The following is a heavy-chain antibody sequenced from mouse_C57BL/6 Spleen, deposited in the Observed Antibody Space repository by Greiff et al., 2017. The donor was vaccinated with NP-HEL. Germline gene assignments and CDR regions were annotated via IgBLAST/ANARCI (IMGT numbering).Heavy chain of an antibody. J-gene: IGHJ3*01. Sequence: EVQLQQSGPELVKPGASVKIPCKASGYTFTDYYMNWVKQSHGKSLEWIGDINPNNGGTSYNQKFKGKATLTVDKSSSTAYLELRSLTSEDSAVYYCASWFAYWGQGTLVTVSA. CDR1: GYTFTDYY. V-gene: IGHV1-26*01. CDR2: INPNNGGT. CDR3: ASWFAY.